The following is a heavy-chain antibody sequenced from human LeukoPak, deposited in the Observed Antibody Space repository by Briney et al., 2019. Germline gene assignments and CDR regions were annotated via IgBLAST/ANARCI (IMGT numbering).Heavy chain of an antibody. CDR3: AKALVLLWFGAAFDI. V-gene: IGHV3-23*01. Sequence: GGSLRLSCAASGFTFSSYAMSWVRQAPGKGLEWVSAISGSGGSTYYADSVKGRFAISRDNSKNTLYLQMNSLRAEDTAVYYCAKALVLLWFGAAFDIWGQGTMVTVSS. D-gene: IGHD3-10*01. J-gene: IGHJ3*02. CDR1: GFTFSSYA. CDR2: ISGSGGST.